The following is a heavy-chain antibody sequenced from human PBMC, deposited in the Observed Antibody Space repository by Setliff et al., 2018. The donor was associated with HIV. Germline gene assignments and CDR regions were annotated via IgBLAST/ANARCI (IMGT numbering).Heavy chain of an antibody. V-gene: IGHV3-74*03. CDR1: GFTFSSYW. CDR2: INSDGSST. Sequence: GGSLRLSCAASGFTFSSYWMHWVRQAPGKGLVWVARINSDGSSTKYADSVKGRFTISRDNARNTLYLQMNSLRVEDTAVYYCARDRLQWLASHAFDLWGQGTMVTVSS. J-gene: IGHJ3*01. CDR3: ARDRLQWLASHAFDL. D-gene: IGHD6-19*01.